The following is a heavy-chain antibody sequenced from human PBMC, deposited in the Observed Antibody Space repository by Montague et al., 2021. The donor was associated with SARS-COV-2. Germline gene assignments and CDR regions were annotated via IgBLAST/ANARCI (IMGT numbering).Heavy chain of an antibody. CDR2: IYYSGTT. CDR1: GGSITRNYY. V-gene: IGHV4-39*01. J-gene: IGHJ3*02. CDR3: ARPLVRGVPKAFDI. Sequence: ETLSLTCTVSGGSITRNYYWGWIRQPPGKGLEWVGNIYYSGTTFINPSLESRVTISVDASKNQFSLNLTSVTAADTAVYYCARPLVRGVPKAFDIWGQEALVIVSS. D-gene: IGHD3-10*01.